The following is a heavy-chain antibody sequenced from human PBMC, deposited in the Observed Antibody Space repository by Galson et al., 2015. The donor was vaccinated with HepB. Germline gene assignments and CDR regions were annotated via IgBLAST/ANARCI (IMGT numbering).Heavy chain of an antibody. D-gene: IGHD3-22*01. CDR1: GGTFSSYA. V-gene: IGHV1-69*04. CDR3: ARGRYYYDSSAALGGGADY. J-gene: IGHJ4*02. Sequence: SVKVSCKASGGTFSSYAISWVRQAPGQGLEWMGRIIPILGIANYAQKFQGRVTITADKSTSTAYMELSSLRSEDTAVYYCARGRYYYDSSAALGGGADYWGQGTLVTVSS. CDR2: IIPILGIA.